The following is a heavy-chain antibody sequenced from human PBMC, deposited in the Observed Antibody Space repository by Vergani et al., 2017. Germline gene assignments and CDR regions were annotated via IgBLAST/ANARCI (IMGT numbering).Heavy chain of an antibody. Sequence: EVQLLESGGGLVQPGGSLRLSCAASGFTFSSYAMSWVRQAPGKGLEWVSAISGSGGSTYYADSVKGRFTISRDNSKTTLYLQMNSLRAEDTAVYYCAKDGVDPYSGSFLRIFDYWGQGTLVTVSS. J-gene: IGHJ4*02. CDR3: AKDGVDPYSGSFLRIFDY. CDR2: ISGSGGST. V-gene: IGHV3-23*01. CDR1: GFTFSSYA. D-gene: IGHD1-26*01.